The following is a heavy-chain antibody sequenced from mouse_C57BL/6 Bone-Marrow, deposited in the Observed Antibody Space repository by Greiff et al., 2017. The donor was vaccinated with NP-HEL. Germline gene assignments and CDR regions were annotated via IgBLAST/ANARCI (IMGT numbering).Heavy chain of an antibody. CDR3: ARRGYSNYAYYFDY. V-gene: IGHV1-64*01. CDR2: IHPNSGST. J-gene: IGHJ2*01. Sequence: QVQLKQPGAELVKPGASVKLSCKASGYTFTSYWMHWVKQRPGQGLEWIGMIHPNSGSTNYNEKFKSKATLTVDKSSSTAYMQLSSLTSEDSAVYYCARRGYSNYAYYFDYWGQGTTLTVSS. D-gene: IGHD2-5*01. CDR1: GYTFTSYW.